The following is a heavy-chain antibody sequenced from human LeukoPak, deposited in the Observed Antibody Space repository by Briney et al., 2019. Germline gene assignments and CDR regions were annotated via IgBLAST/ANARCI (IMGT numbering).Heavy chain of an antibody. Sequence: SQTLSLTRSVSSDSIRTGNFYWNWIRQPAGTGLEWIGRVYRSGTTNYTPSLKGRVTISLDASENQFSMTLKSVTAADTAVYYCARIGDWGAAFDIWGQGTMVTVSS. CDR1: SDSIRTGNFY. J-gene: IGHJ3*02. CDR2: VYRSGTT. CDR3: ARIGDWGAAFDI. D-gene: IGHD2-21*01. V-gene: IGHV4-61*02.